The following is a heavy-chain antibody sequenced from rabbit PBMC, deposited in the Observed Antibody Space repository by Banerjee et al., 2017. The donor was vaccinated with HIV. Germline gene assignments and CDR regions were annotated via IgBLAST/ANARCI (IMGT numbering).Heavy chain of an antibody. CDR2: IYGGSGYST. CDR1: GFSFSDSYY. Sequence: QEQLEESGGDRVKPGASLTLTCTASGFSFSDSYYICWVRQAPGKGLESIACIYGGSGYSTWYASWAKGRVTVSKTSSTTVTLRMTSLTAADTATYFCARDLTDVIGWNFGWWGPGTLVTVS. V-gene: IGHV1S45*01. J-gene: IGHJ4*01. CDR3: ARDLTDVIGWNFGW. D-gene: IGHD1-1*01.